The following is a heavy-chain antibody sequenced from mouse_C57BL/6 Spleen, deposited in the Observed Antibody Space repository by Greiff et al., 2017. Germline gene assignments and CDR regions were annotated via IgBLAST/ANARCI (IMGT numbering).Heavy chain of an antibody. CDR3: AVSDYYVTSYDCFDY. D-gene: IGHD1-1*01. CDR2: INPSRGYT. CDR1: GYTFTSYW. J-gene: IGHJ2*01. Sequence: QVQLQQSGAELAKPGASVKLSCKASGYTFTSYWMHWVKQRPGQGLEWIGYINPSRGYTKYNQKFKDKATLTADKSSSTACMQLSSLTYVDSAVYDFAVSDYYVTSYDCFDYRGKGTTLTVSS. V-gene: IGHV1-7*01.